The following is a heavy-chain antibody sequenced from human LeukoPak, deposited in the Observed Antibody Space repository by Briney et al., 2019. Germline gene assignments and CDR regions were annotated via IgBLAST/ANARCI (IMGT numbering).Heavy chain of an antibody. J-gene: IGHJ6*02. D-gene: IGHD5-12*01. CDR3: AKDRVDIVATIYYYYGMDV. CDR2: ISGSGGST. CDR1: GFTFSSYA. Sequence: GGSLRLSCAASGFTFSSYAMSCVRQAPGKGLEWVSAISGSGGSTYYADSVKGRFTISRDNSKNTLYLQMNSLRAEDTAVYYCAKDRVDIVATIYYYYGMDVWGQGTTVTVSS. V-gene: IGHV3-23*01.